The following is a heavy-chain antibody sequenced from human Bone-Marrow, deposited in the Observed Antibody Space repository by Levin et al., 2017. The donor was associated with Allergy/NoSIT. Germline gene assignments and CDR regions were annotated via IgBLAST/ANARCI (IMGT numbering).Heavy chain of an antibody. CDR2: ISFNGNNK. Sequence: GESLKISCAASGFTFSDYVIHWVRQAPGKGLEWVALISFNGNNKFHADSVKGRFTISRDNSKNTLYLQMNSLRTEDTAVYSCARGGFNGYDAYYYYGMDVWATGPRSSSP. J-gene: IGHJ6*02. V-gene: IGHV3-30-3*01. CDR3: ARGGFNGYDAYYYYGMDV. CDR1: GFTFSDYV. D-gene: IGHD5-12*01.